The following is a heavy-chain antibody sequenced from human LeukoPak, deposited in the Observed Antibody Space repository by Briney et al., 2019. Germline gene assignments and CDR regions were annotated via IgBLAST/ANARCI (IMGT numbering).Heavy chain of an antibody. CDR2: INPNNGDT. Sequence: VASVKVSCKASGYIFTDYYLHWVRQAPGQGLEWMGWINPNNGDTNYAQKFQDRVTMTRDTSISTAYMELTRLRSDDTALYYCARDWGYCSGGNCQIHWFDPWGQGTLVTVSS. J-gene: IGHJ5*02. CDR1: GYIFTDYY. V-gene: IGHV1-2*02. D-gene: IGHD2-15*01. CDR3: ARDWGYCSGGNCQIHWFDP.